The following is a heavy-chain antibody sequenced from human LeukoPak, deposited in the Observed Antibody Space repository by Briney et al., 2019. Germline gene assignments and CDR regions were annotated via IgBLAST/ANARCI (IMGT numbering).Heavy chain of an antibody. D-gene: IGHD5-18*01. V-gene: IGHV3-23*01. CDR3: ARDQYSYAHAAH. CDR2: IVGTGTTT. J-gene: IGHJ4*02. Sequence: PGGSLRLSCAVSGFTFSSYAMTWVRQAPGKGLEWVSSIVGTGTTTYYADSVKGRFTISRDNSKNTLHLQMNSLRAEDTAVYYCARDQYSYAHAAHWGQGTLVTVSS. CDR1: GFTFSSYA.